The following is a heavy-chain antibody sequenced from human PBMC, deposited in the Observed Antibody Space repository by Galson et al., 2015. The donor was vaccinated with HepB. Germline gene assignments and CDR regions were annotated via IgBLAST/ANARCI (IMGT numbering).Heavy chain of an antibody. J-gene: IGHJ4*02. CDR1: GFTFSSYG. D-gene: IGHD6-13*01. CDR3: ARERNIAAPAALDS. Sequence: SLRLSCAASGFTFSSYGMHWVRQAPGKGLEWVAVIRYNGSNKFYVDSVKGRFTISRDNSKNTVYLQMNSLRAEDTAVYYCARERNIAAPAALDSWGQGTLVTVSS. CDR2: IRYNGSNK. V-gene: IGHV3-33*01.